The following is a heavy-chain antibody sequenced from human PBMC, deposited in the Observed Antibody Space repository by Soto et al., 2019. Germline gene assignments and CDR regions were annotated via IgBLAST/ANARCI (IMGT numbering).Heavy chain of an antibody. J-gene: IGHJ4*02. V-gene: IGHV4-4*07. Sequence: SETLSLTCTVSGGSISSYYWTWIRQPSGKGLEWIGRIYTSGSTNYNPSLKSRVTMSVDTSKNQFSLKLSSVTAADTAVYYCARDLMFGQADYWGQGSQVNVSS. D-gene: IGHD3-10*02. CDR3: ARDLMFGQADY. CDR2: IYTSGST. CDR1: GGSISSYY.